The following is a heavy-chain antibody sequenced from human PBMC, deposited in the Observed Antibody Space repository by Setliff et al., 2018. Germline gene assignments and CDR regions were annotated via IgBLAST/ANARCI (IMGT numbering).Heavy chain of an antibody. J-gene: IGHJ6*03. D-gene: IGHD3-22*01. CDR2: ISPYNGDT. CDR1: GYFFTGCG. CDR3: ARDQSSVKRTLTDYYYMDV. V-gene: IGHV1-18*01. Sequence: ASVKVSCKASGYFFTGCGISWVRQTPGQGPEWMGWISPYNGDTSYSQRFQDRITLTTDTPANAAYMEPRSLRFDDTAVYYCARDQSSVKRTLTDYYYMDVWGNGTTVTVSS.